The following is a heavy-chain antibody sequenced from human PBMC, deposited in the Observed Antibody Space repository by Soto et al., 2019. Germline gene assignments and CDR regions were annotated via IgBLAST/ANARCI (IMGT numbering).Heavy chain of an antibody. Sequence: SVKVCCNASGYTFTCYGIPWVCQAPGQRLEWMGWINAYNGNTNYSEKPQGRVTMTTDTSTSTAYMELGSLRSDDTAVYYCARVADYYEDSNGRDVWGQGTTIT. CDR3: ARVADYYEDSNGRDV. CDR2: INAYNGNT. V-gene: IGHV1-18*01. CDR1: GYTFTCYG. J-gene: IGHJ6*02. D-gene: IGHD3-22*01.